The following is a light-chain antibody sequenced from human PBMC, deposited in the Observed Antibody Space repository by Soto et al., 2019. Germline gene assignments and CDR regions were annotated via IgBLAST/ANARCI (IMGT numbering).Light chain of an antibody. Sequence: QSALTQPASVSGSPGQSITISCTGASSDVGRYNYVSWYQQHPGKAPKLMVYDVSNRPSGVSNRFSGSKSGNTASLTISGFQAEDEADYYCSSYTSSSTLVFGTGTKVTVL. CDR3: SSYTSSSTLV. V-gene: IGLV2-14*01. CDR2: DVS. CDR1: SSDVGRYNY. J-gene: IGLJ1*01.